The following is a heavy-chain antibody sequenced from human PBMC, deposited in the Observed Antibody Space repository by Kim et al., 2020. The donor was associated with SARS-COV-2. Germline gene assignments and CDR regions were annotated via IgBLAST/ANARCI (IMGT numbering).Heavy chain of an antibody. J-gene: IGHJ4*02. V-gene: IGHV3-33*05. D-gene: IGHD2-15*01. CDR2: ISYDGNNK. CDR1: GFTFNSYG. Sequence: GGSLRLSCAASGFTFNSYGMHWVRQAPGKGLEWVAVISYDGNNKYYGDSVEGRFTISRDNSKNTLYLQMNSLRVEDTAVYYCGRDRGYCSGGSCYGLDYWGQRTLVTLAS. CDR3: GRDRGYCSGGSCYGLDY.